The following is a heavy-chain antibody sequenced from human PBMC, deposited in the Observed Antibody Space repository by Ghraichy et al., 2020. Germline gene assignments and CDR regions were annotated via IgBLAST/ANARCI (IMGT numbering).Heavy chain of an antibody. CDR2: IYYSGST. Sequence: SETLSLTCTVSGGSISSSSYYWGWIRQPPGKGLEWIGSIYYSGSTYYNPSLKSRVTISVDTSKNQFSLKLSSVTAADTAVYYCASNLGYPERHTNDYWGQGTLVTVSS. D-gene: IGHD1-14*01. CDR1: GGSISSSSYY. V-gene: IGHV4-39*01. J-gene: IGHJ4*02. CDR3: ASNLGYPERHTNDY.